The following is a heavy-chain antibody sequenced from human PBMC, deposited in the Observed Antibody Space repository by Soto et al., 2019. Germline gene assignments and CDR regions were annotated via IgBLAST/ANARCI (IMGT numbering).Heavy chain of an antibody. CDR2: IYSDGTT. D-gene: IGHD2-15*01. CDR1: GFAVSNTS. V-gene: IGHV3-53*01. J-gene: IGHJ5*02. CDR3: ARDCSGGSCYPALGA. Sequence: EVHLVESGGGLIQPGGSLTLSCAASGFAVSNTSMSWVRQAPGRGLEWVSFIYSDGTTCYADSVKGRFTISRDTSKNTLSLQMNSLRAEDTAVYYCARDCSGGSCYPALGAWGQGTLVTVSS.